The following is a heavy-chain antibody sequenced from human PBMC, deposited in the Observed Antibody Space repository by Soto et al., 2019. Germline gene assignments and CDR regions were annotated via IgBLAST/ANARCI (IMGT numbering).Heavy chain of an antibody. CDR2: MHHSGSI. CDR3: ARVSGIYYYGMDV. D-gene: IGHD3-10*01. J-gene: IGHJ6*02. V-gene: IGHV4-4*02. Sequence: SETLSLTCSVSGDSISNNKWWSWVRQPPGKGLEWIGEMHHSGSIHYNASLKSRATLSVDKSRNQFSLQLTSVTAADTAVYYCARVSGIYYYGMDVWGQGTTVTVSS. CDR1: GDSISNNKW.